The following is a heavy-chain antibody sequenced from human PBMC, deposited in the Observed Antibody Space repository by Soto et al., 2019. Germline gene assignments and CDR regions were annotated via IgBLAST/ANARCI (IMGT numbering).Heavy chain of an antibody. CDR2: ITGSGGST. CDR1: GFTFSSYA. Sequence: EVQLLESGGGLVQPGGSLRLSCAASGFTFSSYAMSWVRQAPGKGLEWVSCITGSGGSTNYADSVKGRFTVSRDNSKNTLYLQMTSLRAEDTALYYCAKVAVNYWYFDLWGRGTLVTVSS. D-gene: IGHD6-19*01. V-gene: IGHV3-23*01. CDR3: AKVAVNYWYFDL. J-gene: IGHJ2*01.